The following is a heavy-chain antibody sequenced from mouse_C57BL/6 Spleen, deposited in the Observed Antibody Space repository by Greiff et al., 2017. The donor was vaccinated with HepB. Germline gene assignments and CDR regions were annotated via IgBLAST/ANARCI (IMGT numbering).Heavy chain of an antibody. Sequence: VQLQQPGAELVKPGASVKLSCKASGYTFTSYWMQWVKQRPGQGLEWIGEIDPSDSYTNYNQKFKGKATLAVDTSSSTAYMQLSSLTSEDSAVYYCAREGRLDYWGQGTTVTVSS. CDR2: IDPSDSYT. J-gene: IGHJ2*01. V-gene: IGHV1-50*01. CDR1: GYTFTSYW. CDR3: AREGRLDY.